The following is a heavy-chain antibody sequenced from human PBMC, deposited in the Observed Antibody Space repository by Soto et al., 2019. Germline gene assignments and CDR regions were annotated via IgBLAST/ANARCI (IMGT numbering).Heavy chain of an antibody. V-gene: IGHV3-23*01. CDR1: GFTFSNNG. Sequence: GGSLRLSCAASGFTFSNNGMTWVRQAPGKGLEWVSSXXXXXXXTYYADSVRGRFTISRDNSKNTLYLQLNSLRAEDTAVYYCARERTTMIVVVMTNWGQGTMVT. J-gene: IGHJ3*01. CDR3: ARERTTMIVVVMTN. D-gene: IGHD3-22*01. CDR2: XXXXXXXT.